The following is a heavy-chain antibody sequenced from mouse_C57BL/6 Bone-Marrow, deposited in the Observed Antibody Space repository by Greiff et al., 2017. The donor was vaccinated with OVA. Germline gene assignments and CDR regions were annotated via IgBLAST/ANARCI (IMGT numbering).Heavy chain of an antibody. Sequence: QVQLQQSGPELVKPGASVKISCKASGYTFTDYYINWVKQRPGQGLEWIGWIFPGSGSTYYNEKFKGKATLTVDKSSSTAYMLLSSLTSEDSAVYFCARGYYYGSSFTWFAYWGQGTLVTVSA. CDR2: IFPGSGST. J-gene: IGHJ3*01. CDR3: ARGYYYGSSFTWFAY. V-gene: IGHV1-75*01. CDR1: GYTFTDYY. D-gene: IGHD1-1*01.